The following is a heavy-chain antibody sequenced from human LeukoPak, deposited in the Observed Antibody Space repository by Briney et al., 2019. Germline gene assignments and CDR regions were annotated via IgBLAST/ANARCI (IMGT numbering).Heavy chain of an antibody. V-gene: IGHV4-39*01. D-gene: IGHD5-12*01. J-gene: IGHJ3*01. Sequence: SETLSLTCTVSGGSIGTNTYYWGWIRQPPGKGLEWIGSIYYSGRTYYNPSLKSRVTISVDTSKNQFSLNLSSVIATDTAVYYCARSPRVATILGPAYVFDLWGQGTLVPVSS. CDR3: ARSPRVATILGPAYVFDL. CDR2: IYYSGRT. CDR1: GGSIGTNTYY.